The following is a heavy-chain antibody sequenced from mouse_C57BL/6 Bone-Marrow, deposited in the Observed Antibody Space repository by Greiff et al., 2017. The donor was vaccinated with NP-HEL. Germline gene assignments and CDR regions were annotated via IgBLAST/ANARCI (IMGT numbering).Heavy chain of an antibody. CDR3: ARRRITTVVPLDY. D-gene: IGHD1-1*01. Sequence: VQLQQSGAELAKPGASVKLSCKASGYTFTSYWMHWVKQRPGQGLEWIGYINPSSGYTKYNQKFKDKATLTADKSSSTAYMQLSSLTYEDSAVYYCARRRITTVVPLDYWGQGTTLTVSS. J-gene: IGHJ2*01. CDR1: GYTFTSYW. V-gene: IGHV1-7*01. CDR2: INPSSGYT.